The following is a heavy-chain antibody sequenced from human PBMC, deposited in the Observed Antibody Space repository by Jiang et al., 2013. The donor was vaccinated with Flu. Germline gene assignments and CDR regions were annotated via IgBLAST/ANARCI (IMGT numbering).Heavy chain of an antibody. Sequence: SLTCTVSGGSISSYYWSWIRQPPGKGLEWIGYIYYSGSTNYNPSLKSRVTISVDTSKNQFPLKLSSVTAADTAVYYCAFGRLEWRQRSYYYGMDVWGQGTTVTVSS. CDR2: IYYSGST. J-gene: IGHJ6*02. V-gene: IGHV4-59*08. CDR1: GGSISSYY. D-gene: IGHD3-3*01. CDR3: AFGRLEWRQRSYYYGMDV.